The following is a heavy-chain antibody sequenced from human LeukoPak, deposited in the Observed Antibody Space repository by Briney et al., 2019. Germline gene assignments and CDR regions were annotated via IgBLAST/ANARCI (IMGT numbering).Heavy chain of an antibody. D-gene: IGHD4-23*01. CDR1: GYTFTGYY. CDR3: ARDRLNYGGPQGYFDY. J-gene: IGHJ4*02. CDR2: INPNSGDT. Sequence: ASVKVSCKASGYTFTGYYINWVRQAPGQGLEYMGGINPNSGDTNYAQKFQGRVTLTRDTSISTAYMELSRLRSDDTAVYYCARDRLNYGGPQGYFDYWGQGTLVTVSS. V-gene: IGHV1-2*02.